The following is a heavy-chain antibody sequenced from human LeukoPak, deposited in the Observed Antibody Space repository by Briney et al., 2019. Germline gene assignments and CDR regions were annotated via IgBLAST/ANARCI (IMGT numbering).Heavy chain of an antibody. V-gene: IGHV3-21*01. Sequence: PGGSLRLSCAASGFTFSSYSMNWVRQAPGKGLEWVSSISSSSSYIYYADSVKGRFTISRDNAKNSLYLQMNSLRAEDTAVYYCARGGYGSGSYKRGPLFDYWGQGTLVTVSS. J-gene: IGHJ4*02. CDR1: GFTFSSYS. CDR3: ARGGYGSGSYKRGPLFDY. D-gene: IGHD3-10*01. CDR2: ISSSSSYI.